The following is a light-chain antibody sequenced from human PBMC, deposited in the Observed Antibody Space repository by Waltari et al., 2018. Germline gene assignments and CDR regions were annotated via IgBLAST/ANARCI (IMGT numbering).Light chain of an antibody. J-gene: IGKJ2*01. CDR3: QQYNAY. CDR2: GAS. V-gene: IGKV1-5*03. Sequence: VTNTCRASQNINHWVAWYQQKPGKAPKLLLYGASTLERGVPSRFSGSGSGTEFTLSISSLQPDDFATYYCQQYNAYFGQGTKLEIK. CDR1: QNINHW.